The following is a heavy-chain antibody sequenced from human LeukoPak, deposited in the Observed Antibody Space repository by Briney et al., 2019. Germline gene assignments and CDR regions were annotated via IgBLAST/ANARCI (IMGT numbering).Heavy chain of an antibody. CDR1: GFTFNNYA. Sequence: PGGSLRLSCAASGFTFNNYAMSWVRQAPGKGLEWVSSINPSSGNTYYADSVKGRFTVSGDNAKNSLYLQMNSLRAEDTAVYYCAREMAAGGNDQWLVWGQGTLVTVSS. J-gene: IGHJ4*02. CDR2: INPSSGNT. CDR3: AREMAAGGNDQWLV. D-gene: IGHD6-19*01. V-gene: IGHV3-23*01.